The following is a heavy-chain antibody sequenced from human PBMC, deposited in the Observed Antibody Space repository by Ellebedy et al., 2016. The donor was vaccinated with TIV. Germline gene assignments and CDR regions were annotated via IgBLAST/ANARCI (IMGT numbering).Heavy chain of an antibody. CDR2: IYYSGSN. V-gene: IGHV4-59*01. CDR3: ARDNVHVEPSIGYWYFDL. J-gene: IGHJ2*01. Sequence: MPSETLSLTCTVSGGSISSYYWSWIRQPPGKGLEWIGYIYYSGSNNYNPSLKSRVTISVDTSKNQFSLKLSSVTAADTAVYYCARDNVHVEPSIGYWYFDLWGRGTLVTVSS. D-gene: IGHD3-3*02. CDR1: GGSISSYY.